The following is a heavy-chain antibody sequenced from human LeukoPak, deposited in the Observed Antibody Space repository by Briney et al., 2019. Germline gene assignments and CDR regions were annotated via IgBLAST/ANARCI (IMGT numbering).Heavy chain of an antibody. CDR2: IRNDGSNH. V-gene: IGHV3-30*02. CDR1: GFTFSHHG. Sequence: GRSLRLSCAASGFTFSHHGMHWVRQAPGKGLEWVAFIRNDGSNHYYADSVKGRFTISRDNSKNNVYLQMYSLRVEDTSIYYSVRDYNWGFDYWGQGTVVTVSS. CDR3: VRDYNWGFDY. J-gene: IGHJ4*02. D-gene: IGHD1-1*01.